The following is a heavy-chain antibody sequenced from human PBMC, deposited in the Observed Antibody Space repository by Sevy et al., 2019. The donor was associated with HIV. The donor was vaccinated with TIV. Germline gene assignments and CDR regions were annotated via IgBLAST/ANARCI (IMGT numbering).Heavy chain of an antibody. CDR2: IWYEGSNK. J-gene: IGHJ6*03. Sequence: GGSLRLSCAASGFTFSSYGMHWVRQAPGKGLEWVAVIWYEGSNKYYADSVKGRFTISRDNSKNTLYLQMNSLRAEDTAVYYCASDGSYYGSGSYSARPRGYYYMDVWGKGTTVTVSS. CDR3: ASDGSYYGSGSYSARPRGYYYMDV. CDR1: GFTFSSYG. D-gene: IGHD3-10*01. V-gene: IGHV3-33*08.